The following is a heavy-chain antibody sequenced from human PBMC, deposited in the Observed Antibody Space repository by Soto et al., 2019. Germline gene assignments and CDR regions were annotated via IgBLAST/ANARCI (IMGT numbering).Heavy chain of an antibody. J-gene: IGHJ6*02. D-gene: IGHD3-16*02. CDR3: AKGVSVGLSGYYGMDV. Sequence: GGSHRLSSAASGFTCRGHVSSWVRQAPGKGLEWVSGISSNGGSTYYADSVKGRFTISRDNSKNTMYLQMNSLRAEDTAVYYCAKGVSVGLSGYYGMDVWGQGTTVTVSS. V-gene: IGHV3-23*01. CDR1: GFTCRGHV. CDR2: ISSNGGST.